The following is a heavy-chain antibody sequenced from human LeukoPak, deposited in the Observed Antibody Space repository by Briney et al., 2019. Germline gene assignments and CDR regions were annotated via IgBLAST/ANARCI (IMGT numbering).Heavy chain of an antibody. Sequence: SETLSLTCTVSGGSISSYYWSWIRQPPGKGLEWIGYIYASGTSTYNPSLKSRVTISVDTSKYQFSLQLSSVTAADTAVYYCARGGSLITMASLWGQGTLVTVSS. V-gene: IGHV4-4*09. CDR1: GGSISSYY. J-gene: IGHJ4*02. CDR2: IYASGTS. D-gene: IGHD3-10*01. CDR3: ARGGSLITMASL.